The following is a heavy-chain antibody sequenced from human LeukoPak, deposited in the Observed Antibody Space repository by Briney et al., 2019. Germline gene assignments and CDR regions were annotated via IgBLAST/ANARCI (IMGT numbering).Heavy chain of an antibody. V-gene: IGHV1-69*04. J-gene: IGHJ3*02. D-gene: IGHD3-22*01. Sequence: ASVKVSCKASGYTFTSYGISWVRQAPGQGLEWMGRIIPILGIANYAQKFQGRVTITADKSTSTAYMELSSLRSEDTAVYYCASAGYDSSGYYSVDAFDIWGQGTMVTVSS. CDR2: IIPILGIA. CDR1: GYTFTSYG. CDR3: ASAGYDSSGYYSVDAFDI.